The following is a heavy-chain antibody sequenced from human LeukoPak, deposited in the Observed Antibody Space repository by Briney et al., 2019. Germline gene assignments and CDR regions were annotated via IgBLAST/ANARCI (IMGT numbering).Heavy chain of an antibody. V-gene: IGHV1-2*02. J-gene: IGHJ6*03. Sequence: ASVKVSYKASGYTFTGYYMHWVRQAPGQGLERMGWINPNSGGTNYAQKFQGRVTMTRDTSISTAYMELSRLRSDDTAVYYCARDHSSSSTHYYYYYYMDVWGKGTTVTVSS. CDR2: INPNSGGT. D-gene: IGHD6-6*01. CDR3: ARDHSSSSTHYYYYYYMDV. CDR1: GYTFTGYY.